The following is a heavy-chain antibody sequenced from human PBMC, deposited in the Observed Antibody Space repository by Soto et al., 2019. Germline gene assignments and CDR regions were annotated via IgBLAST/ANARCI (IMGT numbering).Heavy chain of an antibody. CDR1: GFALSRYW. CDR2: ISGDGRTT. D-gene: IGHD2-2*01. J-gene: IGHJ4*02. Sequence: GGSLRLSCTASGFALSRYWMYWVRQGPGKGLVWVSRISGDGRTTSHADSVKGRFTISRDNAKNTLYLQTNSLRVEDTAVYYCARGVPNCSSSSCYFDFWGQGILVPVSS. V-gene: IGHV3-74*01. CDR3: ARGVPNCSSSSCYFDF.